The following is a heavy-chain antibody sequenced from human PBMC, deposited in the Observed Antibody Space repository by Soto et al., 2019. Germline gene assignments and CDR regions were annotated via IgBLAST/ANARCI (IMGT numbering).Heavy chain of an antibody. V-gene: IGHV4-34*01. D-gene: IGHD3-10*01. J-gene: IGHJ6*02. CDR2: INHSGST. CDR3: ARLAMVRGVILYYYYGMDV. CDR1: CGSFSGYY. Sequence: SETLSLTCAVYCGSFSGYYWSWIRQPPGKGLEWIGEINHSGSTNYNPSLKSRVTISVDTSKNQFSLKLSSVTAADTAVYYCARLAMVRGVILYYYYGMDVWGQGTTVTVSS.